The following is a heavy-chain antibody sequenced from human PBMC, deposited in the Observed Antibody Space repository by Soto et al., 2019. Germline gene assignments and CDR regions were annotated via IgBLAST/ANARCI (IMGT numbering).Heavy chain of an antibody. V-gene: IGHV4-39*01. J-gene: IGHJ4*02. CDR3: ARRGAVAAATLDD. CDR2: IFYNGGA. CDR1: AGSISSSSYY. Sequence: SETLSLTCTVAAGSISSSSYYWGWIRQPPGKRLGWIGTIFYNGGAYYNPSLKSRVTLSVDTSSNQFSLNLKSVTAADTPVYYWARRGAVAAATLDDCGEGTRVTV. D-gene: IGHD6-19*01.